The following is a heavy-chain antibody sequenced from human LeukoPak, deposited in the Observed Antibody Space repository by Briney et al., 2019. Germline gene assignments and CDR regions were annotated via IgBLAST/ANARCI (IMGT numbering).Heavy chain of an antibody. V-gene: IGHV3-30*04. CDR3: ARDLVVPAAILGWYYYYGMDV. CDR2: ISYDGSNK. Sequence: GGSLRLSCAASGFTFSSYAMHWVRQAPGKGLEWVAVISYDGSNKYYADSVKGRFTISRDNSKNTLYLQMNSLRAEDTAVYYCARDLVVPAAILGWYYYYGMDVWGQGPTVTVSS. J-gene: IGHJ6*02. D-gene: IGHD2-2*01. CDR1: GFTFSSYA.